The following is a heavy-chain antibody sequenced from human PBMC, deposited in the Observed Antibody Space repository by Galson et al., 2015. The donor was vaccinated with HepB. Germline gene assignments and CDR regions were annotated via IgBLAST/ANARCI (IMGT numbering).Heavy chain of an antibody. D-gene: IGHD2-2*03. CDR2: IYYSGST. Sequence: ETLSLTCTVSGGSISSYYWSWIRQPPGKGLEWIGYIYYSGSTNYNPSLKSRVTISVDTSKNQFSLKLSSVTAADTAVYYCARDLSGYCSSTSCPVPPAYFDLWGRGTLVTVSS. CDR3: ARDLSGYCSSTSCPVPPAYFDL. V-gene: IGHV4-59*01. CDR1: GGSISSYY. J-gene: IGHJ2*01.